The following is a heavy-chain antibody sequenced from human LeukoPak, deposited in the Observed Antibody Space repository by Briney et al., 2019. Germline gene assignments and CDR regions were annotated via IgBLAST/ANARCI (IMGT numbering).Heavy chain of an antibody. CDR2: IYTSGST. V-gene: IGHV4-61*02. CDR1: GGSISSGSYY. Sequence: PSETLSLTCTVSGGSISSGSYYWSWIRQPAGKGLEWIGRIYTSGSTNYNPSLKSRVTISVDTSKNQFSLKLSSVTAADTAVYYCARGSRESSYYYYYYMDVWGKGTTVTISS. J-gene: IGHJ6*03. CDR3: ARGSRESSYYYYYYMDV.